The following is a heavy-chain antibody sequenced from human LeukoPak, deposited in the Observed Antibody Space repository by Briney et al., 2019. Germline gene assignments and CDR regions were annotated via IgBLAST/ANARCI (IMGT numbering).Heavy chain of an antibody. Sequence: SETLSLTCTVSGGSISSYYWSWIRQPPGKGLEWIGYIYYSGSTNYNPSLKSRVTISVDTSKNQFSLKLSSVTAADTAVYYCARGGDDYVWGSYRYIPPHFDYWGQGTLVTVSS. D-gene: IGHD3-16*02. CDR2: IYYSGST. CDR1: GGSISSYY. J-gene: IGHJ4*02. V-gene: IGHV4-59*01. CDR3: ARGGDDYVWGSYRYIPPHFDY.